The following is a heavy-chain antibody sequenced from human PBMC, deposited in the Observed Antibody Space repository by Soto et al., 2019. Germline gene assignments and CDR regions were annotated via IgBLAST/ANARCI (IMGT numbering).Heavy chain of an antibody. V-gene: IGHV1-46*01. CDR3: ARVAQDYYDSSGYQY. D-gene: IGHD3-22*01. J-gene: IGHJ4*02. CDR1: GYTFTSYY. CDR2: INTSGGST. Sequence: QVQLVQSGAEVKKPGASVKVSCKASGYTFTSYYMHWVRQAPGQGLEWMGIINTSGGSTSYAQKFQGRVTMTRDTSTSTVYMELSSLRSEDTAVYYCARVAQDYYDSSGYQYWGQGTLVTVSS.